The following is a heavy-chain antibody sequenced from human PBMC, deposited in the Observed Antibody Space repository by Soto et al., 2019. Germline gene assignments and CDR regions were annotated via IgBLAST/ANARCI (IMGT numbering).Heavy chain of an antibody. D-gene: IGHD1-26*01. CDR2: ISHEGGTQ. J-gene: IGHJ4*02. CDR1: GFTFSDYG. V-gene: IGHV3-30*18. Sequence: PGGSLRLSCAAFGFTFSDYGIDWIRQAPGKGLEWVAVISHEGGTQYYADSVRGRFTVSRDNSKNILYLQMDSLRPEDTAVYFCAKEGSPKVSRWDDYWGQGTLVTVSS. CDR3: AKEGSPKVSRWDDY.